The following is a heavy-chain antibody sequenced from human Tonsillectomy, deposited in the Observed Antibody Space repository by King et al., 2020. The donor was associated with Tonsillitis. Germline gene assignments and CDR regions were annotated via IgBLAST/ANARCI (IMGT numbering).Heavy chain of an antibody. J-gene: IGHJ6*03. CDR2: ISSGSSYT. CDR3: ARGIQDIVVVPAAMGTEDYYYYYYMDV. Sequence: VQLVESGGGLVKPGGSLRLSCAASGFTFSDYYMSWIRQAPGKGLEWVSYISSGSSYTNYADSVKGRFTISRDNAKNSLYLQMNSLRAEDTAVYYCARGIQDIVVVPAAMGTEDYYYYYYMDVWGKGTTVTVSS. D-gene: IGHD2-2*01. CDR1: GFTFSDYY. V-gene: IGHV3-11*05.